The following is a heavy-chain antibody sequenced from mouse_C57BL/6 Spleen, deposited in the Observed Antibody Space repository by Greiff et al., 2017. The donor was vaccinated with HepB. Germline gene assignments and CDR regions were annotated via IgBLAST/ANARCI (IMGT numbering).Heavy chain of an antibody. V-gene: IGHV1-22*01. CDR3: TSDSGGSYWFAY. CDR2: INPNNGGT. CDR1: GYSFTDYN. J-gene: IGHJ3*01. D-gene: IGHD1-1*02. Sequence: EVQLQQSGPELVKPGDSVKMSCKASGYSFTDYNMHWVKQSHGKSLEWIGYINPNNGGTIYNQKFKGKATLTVNKSSSTAYMELRSLTSEDSAVYNCTSDSGGSYWFAYWGQGTLVTVSA.